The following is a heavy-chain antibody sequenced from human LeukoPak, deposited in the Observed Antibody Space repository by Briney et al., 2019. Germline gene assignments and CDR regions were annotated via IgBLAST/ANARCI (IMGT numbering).Heavy chain of an antibody. CDR2: IYYSGST. J-gene: IGHJ6*03. CDR1: GGSISSYY. V-gene: IGHV4-59*01. Sequence: SETLSLTCTVSGGSISSYYWSWIRQPPGKGLDWIGYIYYSGSTNYNPSLKSRVTISVDTSKNQFSLKLSSVTAADTAVYYCARDGNYYYMDVWGKGTTVTVSS. CDR3: ARDGNYYYMDV.